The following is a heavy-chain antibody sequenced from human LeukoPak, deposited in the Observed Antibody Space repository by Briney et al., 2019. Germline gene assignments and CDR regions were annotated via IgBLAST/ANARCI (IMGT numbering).Heavy chain of an antibody. D-gene: IGHD2-2*01. V-gene: IGHV4-34*01. CDR2: INHSGST. CDR1: GGSFSGYY. CDR3: ARLKTDIVVVPAAMFRYYYYYYMDV. Sequence: SETLSLTCAVHGGSFSGYYWSWIRQPPGKGLEWIGEINHSGSTNYNPSLKSRVTISVDTSKNQFSLKLSSVTAADTAVYYCARLKTDIVVVPAAMFRYYYYYYMDVWGKGTTVTISS. J-gene: IGHJ6*03.